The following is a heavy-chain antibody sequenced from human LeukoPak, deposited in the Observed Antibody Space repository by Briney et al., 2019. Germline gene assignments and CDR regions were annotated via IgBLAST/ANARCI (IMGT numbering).Heavy chain of an antibody. V-gene: IGHV3-23*01. Sequence: GGSLRLSCAASGFIFSNYAMYWVRQAPGKGLEWVSAISGRSDNTYYADSVKGRFTLSRDSSKNTLYLQMNSLRAGDTAVYYYAKWGDYDVLTGYYVSDFWGQGTLVTVSS. CDR2: ISGRSDNT. CDR1: GFIFSNYA. J-gene: IGHJ4*02. CDR3: AKWGDYDVLTGYYVSDF. D-gene: IGHD3-9*01.